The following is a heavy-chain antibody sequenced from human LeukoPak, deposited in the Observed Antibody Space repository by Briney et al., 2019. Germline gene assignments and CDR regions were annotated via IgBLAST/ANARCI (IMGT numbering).Heavy chain of an antibody. CDR3: ARHGNPDY. CDR2: IYYSGST. J-gene: IGHJ4*02. D-gene: IGHD1-14*01. CDR1: GGSFRRSTCHC. Sequence: SETLSLTCTVSGGSFRRSTCHCWGWIRQPPGTGLEWIGSIYYSGSTYYNPSLKSRVTISVDTSKNQFSLKLSSVTAADTAVYYCARHGNPDYWGQGTLVTVSS. V-gene: IGHV4-39*01.